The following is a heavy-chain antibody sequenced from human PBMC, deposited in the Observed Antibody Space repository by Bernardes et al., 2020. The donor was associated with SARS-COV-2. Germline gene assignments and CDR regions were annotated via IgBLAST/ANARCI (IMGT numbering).Heavy chain of an antibody. Sequence: ASEKVSCKVSGYTLTELSMHWVRQAPGKGLEWMGGFDPEDGETIYAQKFQGRVTMTEDTSTDTAYMELSSLRSEDTAVYYCRVVPAAMEYYYYGMDVWGQGTTVTVSS. D-gene: IGHD2-2*01. J-gene: IGHJ6*02. CDR3: RVVPAAMEYYYYGMDV. CDR1: GYTLTELS. V-gene: IGHV1-24*01. CDR2: FDPEDGET.